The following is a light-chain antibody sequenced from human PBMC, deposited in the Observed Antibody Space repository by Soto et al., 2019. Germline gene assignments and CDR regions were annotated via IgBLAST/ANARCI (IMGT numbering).Light chain of an antibody. V-gene: IGKV3-15*01. CDR3: QQYIHWPPLT. J-gene: IGKJ4*01. Sequence: MTQSPSSLSASVGDRVTITCRASQVISSWLAWYQQKPGQGPRLLIFGASTRATDIPARFSGSGSGTEFTLTISSLQSEDFAVYYCQQYIHWPPLTFGGGTKVEIK. CDR2: GAS. CDR1: QVISSW.